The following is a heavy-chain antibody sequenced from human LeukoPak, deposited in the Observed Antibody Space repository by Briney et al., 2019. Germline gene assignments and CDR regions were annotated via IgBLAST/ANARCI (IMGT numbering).Heavy chain of an antibody. J-gene: IGHJ3*02. D-gene: IGHD3-22*01. CDR2: IYYSGST. Sequence: SETLSLTCAVYGGSFSGYYWSWIRQHPGKGLEWIGYIYYSGSTYYNPSLKSRVTISVDTSKNQFSLKLSSVTAADTAVYYCAIKDTMTDAFDTWGQGTMVTVSS. CDR1: GGSFSGYY. CDR3: AIKDTMTDAFDT. V-gene: IGHV4-31*11.